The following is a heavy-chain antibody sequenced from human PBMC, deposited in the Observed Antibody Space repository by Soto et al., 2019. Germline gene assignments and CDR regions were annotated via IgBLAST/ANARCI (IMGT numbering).Heavy chain of an antibody. V-gene: IGHV3-21*01. J-gene: IGHJ4*02. CDR3: ARYITRGYYFDY. D-gene: IGHD3-10*01. Sequence: VGSLRLSCVASGFALTTYTMNWVRQAPGTGLEWVSSINGRSNYKYYSDSVKGRFTVSRDNAQNSLFLQMSRLGPEDTAVYYCARYITRGYYFDYWGQGTLVTVSS. CDR1: GFALTTYT. CDR2: INGRSNYK.